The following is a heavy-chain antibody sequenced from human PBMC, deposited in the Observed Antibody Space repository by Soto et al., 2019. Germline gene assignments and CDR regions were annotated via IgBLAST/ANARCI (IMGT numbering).Heavy chain of an antibody. Sequence: PVGSLRLSCVVSGFTFSSYWMNWVRQAPGKVLEWVANIKQDGSEKYYVDSAKGRSTISRDNAKNSLYLQMNSLSAEDTAIYYCATSRTFDYWGQGTLVTVSS. CDR2: IKQDGSEK. V-gene: IGHV3-7*01. D-gene: IGHD6-13*01. CDR3: ATSRTFDY. J-gene: IGHJ4*02. CDR1: GFTFSSYW.